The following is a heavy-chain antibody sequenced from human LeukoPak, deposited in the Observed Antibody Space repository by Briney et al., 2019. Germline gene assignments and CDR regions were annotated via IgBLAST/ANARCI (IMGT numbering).Heavy chain of an antibody. D-gene: IGHD1/OR15-1a*01. J-gene: IGHJ4*02. Sequence: GGSLRLSCAASGITFSNYWMSWVRQVPGKGLEWVANINQDGSEENYVDSVKGRFTISRDNAKNSLYLQMNSLRAEDRAVYYCARNKRGDYWGQGALVAVSS. CDR1: GITFSNYW. CDR3: ARNKRGDY. CDR2: INQDGSEE. V-gene: IGHV3-7*01.